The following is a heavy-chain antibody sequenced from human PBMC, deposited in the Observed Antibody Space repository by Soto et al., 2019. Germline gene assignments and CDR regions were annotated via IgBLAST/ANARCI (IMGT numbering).Heavy chain of an antibody. CDR3: ARDGGWLQLAYFDN. Sequence: ASVKVSCKASGYTFTSYGISWARQAPGQGLEWMGWISAYNGNTNYAQKLQGRVTLTTDTSTSTAYMGLRSLRSDDTAVYYCARDGGWLQLAYFDNWGQGTLVTVSS. V-gene: IGHV1-18*04. CDR2: ISAYNGNT. CDR1: GYTFTSYG. J-gene: IGHJ4*02. D-gene: IGHD5-12*01.